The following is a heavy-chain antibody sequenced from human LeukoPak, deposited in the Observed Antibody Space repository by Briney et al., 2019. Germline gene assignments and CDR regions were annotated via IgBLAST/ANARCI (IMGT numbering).Heavy chain of an antibody. J-gene: IGHJ4*02. Sequence: GGFLRLSCAASGFIFSNDAMHWVRQAPGKGLEWVAFIWSDGSNKYYADSVKGRFTISRDNSEDTLYLQMNSLRVEDTAVYYCARDPAGSGFAFDSWGQGALVTVSS. CDR3: ARDPAGSGFAFDS. CDR2: IWSDGSNK. D-gene: IGHD1-1*01. CDR1: GFIFSNDA. V-gene: IGHV3-33*01.